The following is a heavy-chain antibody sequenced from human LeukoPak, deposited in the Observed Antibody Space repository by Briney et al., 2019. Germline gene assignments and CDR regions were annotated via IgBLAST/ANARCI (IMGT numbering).Heavy chain of an antibody. J-gene: IGHJ4*02. V-gene: IGHV3-23*01. CDR1: GITLSNYG. Sequence: GGSLRLSCAVSGITLSNYGVSWVRQAPGKGLEWVAGISGSGGGTKYADSVKGRFSISRDNPKNTLYLQMNSLRAEDTAMYFCAKRGVVIRVILVGFHKEAYYFDSWGQGALVTVSS. D-gene: IGHD3-22*01. CDR3: AKRGVVIRVILVGFHKEAYYFDS. CDR2: ISGSGGGT.